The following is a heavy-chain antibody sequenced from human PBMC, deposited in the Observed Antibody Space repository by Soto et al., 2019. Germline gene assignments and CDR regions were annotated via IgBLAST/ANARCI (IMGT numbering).Heavy chain of an antibody. D-gene: IGHD2-2*01. Sequence: AAVKVSCKASGYTFTGYYVHWVRDAPGQGLEWMGWINPETGGTSYAQKFQGRVTLSRDTSINTAYLELSRLRFDDAAVYFCARERYQVISDGMDVWGQGTTVTVS. V-gene: IGHV1-2*02. CDR2: INPETGGT. CDR3: ARERYQVISDGMDV. CDR1: GYTFTGYY. J-gene: IGHJ6*02.